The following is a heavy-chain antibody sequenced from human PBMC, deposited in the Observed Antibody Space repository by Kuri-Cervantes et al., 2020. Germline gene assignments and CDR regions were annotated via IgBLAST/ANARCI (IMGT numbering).Heavy chain of an antibody. CDR2: ISSSSSYI. J-gene: IGHJ1*01. V-gene: IGHV3-21*01. D-gene: IGHD5-24*01. CDR1: GFTFNKHG. CDR3: ATGPNAIIL. Sequence: GESLKISCAASGFTFNKHGMAWVRQAPGKGLGWVSSISSSSSYIYYADSVKGRFFISKDNAKNSLYLQMNSVRDDDTAVYYCATGPNAIILWGQGSLVTVSS.